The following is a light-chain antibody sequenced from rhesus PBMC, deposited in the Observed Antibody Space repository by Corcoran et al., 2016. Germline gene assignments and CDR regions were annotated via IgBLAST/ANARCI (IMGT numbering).Light chain of an antibody. Sequence: EIVLTQSPATLSLSPGERATLSCRASQSVSSSLAWYQQKPGQAPRRLIYEASSRATGIPDRFSGSGSGKDFTLTISSLEPEDVGVYYWQQYSNWPTFGQGTKVEIK. V-gene: IGKV3-35*01. J-gene: IGKJ1*01. CDR2: EAS. CDR1: QSVSSS. CDR3: QQYSNWPT.